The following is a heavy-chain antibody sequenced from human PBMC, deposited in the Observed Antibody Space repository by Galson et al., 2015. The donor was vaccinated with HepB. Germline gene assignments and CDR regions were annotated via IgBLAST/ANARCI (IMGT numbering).Heavy chain of an antibody. D-gene: IGHD5-24*01. Sequence: SLRLSCAASGFTFSSYGMHWVRQAPGKGLEWVAVIWYDGSNKYYADSVKGRFTISRDNSKNTLYLQMNSLRAEDTAVYYCAREKVRRISRDGYNPDAFDIWGQGTMVTVSS. CDR1: GFTFSSYG. CDR2: IWYDGSNK. V-gene: IGHV3-33*08. CDR3: AREKVRRISRDGYNPDAFDI. J-gene: IGHJ3*02.